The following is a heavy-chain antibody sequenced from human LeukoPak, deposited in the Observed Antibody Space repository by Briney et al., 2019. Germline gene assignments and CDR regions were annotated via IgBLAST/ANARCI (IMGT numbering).Heavy chain of an antibody. J-gene: IGHJ4*02. CDR2: IYHSGST. CDR3: ARDRWDYGGNHDY. D-gene: IGHD4-23*01. Sequence: SETLSLTCTVSGGSISSYYWSWIRQPPGKGLEWIGSIYHSGSTYYNPSLKSRVTISVDTSKNQFSLKLSSVTAADTAVYYCARDRWDYGGNHDYWGQGTLVTVSS. CDR1: GGSISSYY. V-gene: IGHV4-38-2*02.